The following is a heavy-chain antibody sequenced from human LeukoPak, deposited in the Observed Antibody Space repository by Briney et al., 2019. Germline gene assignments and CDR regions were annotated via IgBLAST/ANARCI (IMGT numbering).Heavy chain of an antibody. D-gene: IGHD2-2*02. CDR1: GYSFTSYW. Sequence: GESLVISFKGSGYSFTSYWISWVRQLPGNGLEWMGRIDPSDSYTNYSPSFQGHVTISADKSISTAYLQWSSLKASDTAMYYCARQPTDIVVVPAAISGIDYYGMDVWGKGTTVTVSS. V-gene: IGHV5-10-1*01. CDR3: ARQPTDIVVVPAAISGIDYYGMDV. J-gene: IGHJ6*04. CDR2: IDPSDSYT.